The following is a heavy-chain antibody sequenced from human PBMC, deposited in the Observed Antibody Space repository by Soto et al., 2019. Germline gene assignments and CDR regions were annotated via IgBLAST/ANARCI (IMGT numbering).Heavy chain of an antibody. V-gene: IGHV4-59*01. CDR1: GGSISSYY. CDR2: IYYSGST. CDR3: ARGGGVVMVYYYGMDV. D-gene: IGHD3-3*01. J-gene: IGHJ6*02. Sequence: QVQLQESGPGLVKPSETLSLTCTVSGGSISSYYWSWIRQPPGKGLEWIGYIYYSGSTNYNPSLKSRVTISVDTSKNQFSLKLSSVPAADTAVYYCARGGGVVMVYYYGMDVWGQGTTVTVSS.